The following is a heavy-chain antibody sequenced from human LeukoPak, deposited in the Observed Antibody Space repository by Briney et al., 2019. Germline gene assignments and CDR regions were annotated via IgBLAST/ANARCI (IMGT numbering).Heavy chain of an antibody. V-gene: IGHV4-61*02. J-gene: IGHJ4*02. CDR2: IYTSGST. CDR1: GGSISSDSYY. Sequence: SETLSLTCTVSGGSISSDSYYWSWIRQPAGKGLEWIGRIYTSGSTNYNPSLKSRVTISVDTSKNQFSLKLSSVTAADTAVYYCARDGDNYYGSGSYGYWGQGTLVTVSS. CDR3: ARDGDNYYGSGSYGY. D-gene: IGHD3-10*01.